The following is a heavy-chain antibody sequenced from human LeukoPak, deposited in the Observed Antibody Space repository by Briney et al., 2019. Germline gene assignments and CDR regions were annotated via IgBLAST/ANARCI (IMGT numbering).Heavy chain of an antibody. CDR3: ARQDYGDYAVHAFDI. Sequence: SETPSLTCTVSGGSISSYYWSWIPQPAGKGLEWIGRIYTSGSTNYNPSLKSRVTMSVDTSKNQFSLKPSSVTAADTAVYYCARQDYGDYAVHAFDIWGQGTMVTVSS. D-gene: IGHD4-17*01. V-gene: IGHV4-4*07. CDR1: GGSISSYY. CDR2: IYTSGST. J-gene: IGHJ3*02.